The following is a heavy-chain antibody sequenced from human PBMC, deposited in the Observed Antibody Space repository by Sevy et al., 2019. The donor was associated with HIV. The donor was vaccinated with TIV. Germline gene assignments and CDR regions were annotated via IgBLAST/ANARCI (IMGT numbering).Heavy chain of an antibody. CDR3: VKEGGGEGGDH. J-gene: IGHJ4*02. CDR1: GFSFSSYG. V-gene: IGHV3-30*02. Sequence: GGSLRLSCAASGFSFSSYGMHWVRQAPGKGLEWMSYIQYDGSNKDYADSVKGRFTISRDNSKNKLYLQMNSLRVEETDVFYCVKEGGGEGGDHWGQGTLVTVSS. D-gene: IGHD2-21*01. CDR2: IQYDGSNK.